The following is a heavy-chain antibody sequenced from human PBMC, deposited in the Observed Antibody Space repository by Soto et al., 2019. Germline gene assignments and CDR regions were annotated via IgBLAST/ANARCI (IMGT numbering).Heavy chain of an antibody. V-gene: IGHV4-34*01. J-gene: IGHJ6*02. CDR3: ARAWDRSGFLWSSYGMDV. Sequence: SETLSLTCAVYGGSFSGYYWTWIRQPPGTRLEWIGEINHSGSTNYNPSLKSRVTISVDTSKNQFSLKLTSVTAADTAVYYCARAWDRSGFLWSSYGMDVWGQGTTVTVSS. D-gene: IGHD3-22*01. CDR2: INHSGST. CDR1: GGSFSGYY.